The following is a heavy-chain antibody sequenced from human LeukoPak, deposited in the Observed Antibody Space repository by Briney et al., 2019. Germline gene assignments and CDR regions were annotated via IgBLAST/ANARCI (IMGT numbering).Heavy chain of an antibody. V-gene: IGHV3-7*01. CDR3: ASGITIFGVVIRYFQH. J-gene: IGHJ1*01. Sequence: GSLRLSCAASGFTFSSYWMSWVRQAPGKGLEWVANIKQDGSEKYYVDSVKGRFTISRDNAKNSLYLQMNSLRAEDTAVYYCASGITIFGVVIRYFQHWGQGTLVTVSS. CDR2: IKQDGSEK. CDR1: GFTFSSYW. D-gene: IGHD3-3*01.